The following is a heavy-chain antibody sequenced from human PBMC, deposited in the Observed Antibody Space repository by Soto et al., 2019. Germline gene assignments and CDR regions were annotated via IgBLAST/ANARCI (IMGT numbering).Heavy chain of an antibody. D-gene: IGHD3-9*01. CDR3: ARGYYDILTGYSPDHLVDY. V-gene: IGHV3-23*01. J-gene: IGHJ4*02. CDR2: TSGSGGSA. CDR1: GFTFRTYA. Sequence: PGGSLRLSCAHSGFTFRTYAMSWVRQAPGKGLEWVSATSGSGGSAYYADSVKGRFTISRDNSKNTLYLQMNSLRAEDTAVYYCARGYYDILTGYSPDHLVDYWGRGTLVAVSS.